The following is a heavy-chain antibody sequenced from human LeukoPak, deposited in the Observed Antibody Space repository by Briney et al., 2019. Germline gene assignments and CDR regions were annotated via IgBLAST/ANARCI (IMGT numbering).Heavy chain of an antibody. CDR2: VYYSGST. Sequence: PSETLSLTCTVSGGSISSYYWSWIRQPPGKGLEWIGYVYYSGSTNYNPSLKSRVTMSVDTSKNQFSLKLSSVTAADTAMYYCARLSRDGYNHFDYWGQGTLVTVSS. J-gene: IGHJ4*02. D-gene: IGHD5-24*01. CDR3: ARLSRDGYNHFDY. CDR1: GGSISSYY. V-gene: IGHV4-59*01.